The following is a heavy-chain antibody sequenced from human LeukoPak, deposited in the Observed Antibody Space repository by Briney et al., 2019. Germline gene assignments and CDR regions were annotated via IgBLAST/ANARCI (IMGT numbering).Heavy chain of an antibody. CDR2: ISYDVGKK. Sequence: GGSLRLSCAAPGFTFSSYAMSWVRQAPGKGLEWVAVISYDVGKKYYADSVKGRFTISRDNSKNTLYLQMNSLRAEDTAVYYCAKDDYYDTSGYRDWGQGTLVTVSS. V-gene: IGHV3-30*18. J-gene: IGHJ4*02. D-gene: IGHD3-22*01. CDR1: GFTFSSYA. CDR3: AKDDYYDTSGYRD.